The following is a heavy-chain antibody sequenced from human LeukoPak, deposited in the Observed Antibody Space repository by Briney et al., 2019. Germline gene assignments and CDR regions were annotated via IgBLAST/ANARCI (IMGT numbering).Heavy chain of an antibody. Sequence: PGGSLRLSCTASGFSLSRYWMSWVRQAPGKGLEWVANIRQDGDEKHYVDSVKGRLTISRDNAKNSVYLQMTSLRAEDTAVYFCAREGDKSPGLDYWGQGALVTVSS. CDR3: AREGDKSPGLDY. CDR1: GFSLSRYW. CDR2: IRQDGDEK. V-gene: IGHV3-7*01. J-gene: IGHJ4*02.